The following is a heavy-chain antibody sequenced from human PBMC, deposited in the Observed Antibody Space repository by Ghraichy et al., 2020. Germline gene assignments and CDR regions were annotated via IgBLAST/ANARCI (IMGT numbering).Heavy chain of an antibody. CDR3: TTNPGAYYYGSGSY. V-gene: IGHV3-15*01. CDR1: GFTFSNAW. Sequence: GGSLRLSCAASGFTFSNAWMSWVRQAPGKGLEWVGRIKSKTDGGTTDYAAPVKGRFTISRDDSKNTLYLQMNSLKTEDTAVYYCTTNPGAYYYGSGSYWGQGTLVTVSS. D-gene: IGHD3-10*01. CDR2: IKSKTDGGTT. J-gene: IGHJ4*02.